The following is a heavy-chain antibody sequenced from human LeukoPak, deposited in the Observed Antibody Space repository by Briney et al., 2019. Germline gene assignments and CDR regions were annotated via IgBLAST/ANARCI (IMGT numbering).Heavy chain of an antibody. D-gene: IGHD3-10*01. V-gene: IGHV4-4*07. Sequence: PSETLSLTCTVSGGSISSYYWSWIRQPAGKGLEWIGRIYTSGSIYYNPSLKSRVTMSVDTSKNQFSLKLSSVTAADTAVYYCARDKSRTYGSADAFDIWGQGTMVTVSS. CDR1: GGSISSYY. CDR2: IYTSGSI. CDR3: ARDKSRTYGSADAFDI. J-gene: IGHJ3*02.